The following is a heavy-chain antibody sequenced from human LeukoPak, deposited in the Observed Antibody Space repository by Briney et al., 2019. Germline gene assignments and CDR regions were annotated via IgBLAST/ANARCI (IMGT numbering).Heavy chain of an antibody. CDR1: GFTFDDYA. D-gene: IGHD5-18*01. J-gene: IGHJ4*02. Sequence: GGSLRLSCAASGFTFDDYAMHWVRQAPGKGLEWVSSISWNSGSIDYADSVRGRFTISRDNAKNSLYLQMNSLRAEDTAVYYCASQSYGRFTWGQGTLVTVSS. V-gene: IGHV3-9*01. CDR3: ASQSYGRFT. CDR2: ISWNSGSI.